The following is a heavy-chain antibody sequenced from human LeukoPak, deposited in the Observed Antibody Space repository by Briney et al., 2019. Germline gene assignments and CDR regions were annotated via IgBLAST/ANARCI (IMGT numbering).Heavy chain of an antibody. CDR1: GGSISSYY. J-gene: IGHJ3*02. CDR2: IYYSGST. V-gene: IGHV4-59*01. Sequence: SETLSLTCTVSGGSISSYYWSWIRQPPGKGLEWIGYIYYSGSTNYNPSLKGRVTISVDTSKSQFSLKLSSVTAADTAVYYCARWGETSALRVHAFDIWGQGTMVTVSS. CDR3: ARWGETSALRVHAFDI. D-gene: IGHD3-10*01.